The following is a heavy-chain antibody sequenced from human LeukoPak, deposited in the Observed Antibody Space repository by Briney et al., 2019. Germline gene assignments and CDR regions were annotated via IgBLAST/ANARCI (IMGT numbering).Heavy chain of an antibody. CDR3: TTSRHCSSTSCHRDY. CDR2: IKSKTDGGTT. J-gene: IGHJ4*02. CDR1: GSTFSNAW. V-gene: IGHV3-15*01. Sequence: GGSLRLSCAASGSTFSNAWMSWVRQAPGKGLEWVGRIKSKTDGGTTDYAAPVKGRFTISRDDSKNTLYLQMNSLKTEDTAVYYCTTSRHCSSTSCHRDYWGQGTLVTVSS. D-gene: IGHD2-2*02.